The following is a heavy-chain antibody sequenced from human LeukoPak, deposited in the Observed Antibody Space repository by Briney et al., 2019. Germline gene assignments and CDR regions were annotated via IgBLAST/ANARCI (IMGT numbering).Heavy chain of an antibody. CDR1: GFXFSDYY. D-gene: IGHD3-16*01. V-gene: IGHV3-72*01. J-gene: IGHJ4*02. Sequence: GGSLRLSCAASGFXFSDYYIEWVRQAPGKGLEWVGRMRNKANSYTTEYAASAKGRFTISRDDSKSSLYLQMNSLKTEDTAVYYCIRGFGDWGQGTLVTVSS. CDR3: IRGFGD. CDR2: MRNKANSYTT.